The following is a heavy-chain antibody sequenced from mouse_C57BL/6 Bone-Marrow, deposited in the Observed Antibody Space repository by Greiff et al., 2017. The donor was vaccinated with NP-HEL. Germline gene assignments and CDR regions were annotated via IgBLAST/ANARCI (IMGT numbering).Heavy chain of an antibody. V-gene: IGHV5-9*01. Sequence: DVMLVESGGGLVKPGGSLKLSCAASGFTFSSYTMSWVRQTPEKRLEWVATISGGGGNTYYPDSVKGRFTISRDNAKNTLYLQRSSLRSEDTALYYCARRLVGKYWYFDVWGTGTTVTVSS. CDR3: ARRLVGKYWYFDV. J-gene: IGHJ1*03. CDR1: GFTFSSYT. D-gene: IGHD1-1*02. CDR2: ISGGGGNT.